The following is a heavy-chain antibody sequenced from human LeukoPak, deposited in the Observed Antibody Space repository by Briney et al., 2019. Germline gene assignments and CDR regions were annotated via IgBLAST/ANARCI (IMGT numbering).Heavy chain of an antibody. CDR3: AREMERLGPFDY. CDR2: IRYDGTYK. Sequence: GGSLRLSCVASGFTFRSYGMHWVRQAPGKGLEWVAFIRYDGTYKYYAESVKGRFTISRDNYKNTYLQMNSLRGDDTAVYYCAREMERLGPFDYWGQGTLVTDSP. D-gene: IGHD1-1*01. CDR1: GFTFRSYG. J-gene: IGHJ4*02. V-gene: IGHV3-30*02.